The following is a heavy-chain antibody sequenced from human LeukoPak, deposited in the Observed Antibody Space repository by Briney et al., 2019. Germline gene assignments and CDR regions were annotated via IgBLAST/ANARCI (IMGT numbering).Heavy chain of an antibody. V-gene: IGHV3-64*01. CDR2: ISSNGGST. CDR1: GFTFSSYA. D-gene: IGHD4-23*01. CDR3: ARRSFYGGNFDY. Sequence: GGSLRLSCAASGFTFSSYAMHWVRQAPGKGLEYVSAISSNGGSTYYANSVKGRFTISRDNSKNTLYLQMGSLRAEDMAVYYCARRSFYGGNFDYWGQGTLVTVSS. J-gene: IGHJ4*02.